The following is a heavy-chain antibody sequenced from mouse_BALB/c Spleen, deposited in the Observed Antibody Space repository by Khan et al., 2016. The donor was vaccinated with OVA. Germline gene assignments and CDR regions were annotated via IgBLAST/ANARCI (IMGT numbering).Heavy chain of an antibody. Sequence: LQQPGSELVRPGASVKLSCKASGYTFTSYWMHWVKQRHGQGLEWIGNIYPGSGSTNYDEMFKSKGTLTVDTSSSTAYMHLSSLNSEDSAVYYCTRGGYYGKSLFAYWGQGTLVTVSA. CDR3: TRGGYYGKSLFAY. D-gene: IGHD2-1*01. CDR2: IYPGSGST. J-gene: IGHJ3*01. CDR1: GYTFTSYW. V-gene: IGHV1S22*01.